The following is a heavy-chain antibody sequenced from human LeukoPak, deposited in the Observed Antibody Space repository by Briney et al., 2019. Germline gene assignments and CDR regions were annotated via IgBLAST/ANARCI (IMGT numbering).Heavy chain of an antibody. CDR2: VSGDGGTT. D-gene: IGHD5-12*01. Sequence: GSLSLSCAASGFTVYDNAMPWDRQGPAQRLEWDSLVSGDGGTTLYADSVKGRFTISRDNSENSLYLQVNSLRTENTALYFCAKDFLGSSDYDSGAFDIWGQGTMVTVSS. J-gene: IGHJ3*02. CDR1: GFTVYDNA. CDR3: AKDFLGSSDYDSGAFDI. V-gene: IGHV3-43*02.